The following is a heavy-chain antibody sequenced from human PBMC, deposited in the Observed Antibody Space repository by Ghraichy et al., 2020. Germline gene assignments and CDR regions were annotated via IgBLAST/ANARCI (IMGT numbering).Heavy chain of an antibody. CDR2: ISGSGGSP. D-gene: IGHD3-16*01. V-gene: IGHV3-23*01. Sequence: LSLTCEASGFTFSNYAMSWVRQAPGKGLEWVSAISGSGGSPFYAESVKGRFTISRDNSKNTLYLQMNSLRAEDTAVYYCAKDLGFGGASTHSDQWGQGTLVTVSS. CDR1: GFTFSNYA. J-gene: IGHJ4*02. CDR3: AKDLGFGGASTHSDQ.